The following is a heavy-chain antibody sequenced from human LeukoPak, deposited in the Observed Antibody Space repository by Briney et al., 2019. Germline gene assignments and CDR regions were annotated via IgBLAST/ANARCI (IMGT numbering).Heavy chain of an antibody. CDR3: AKQMVVATNYFDY. CDR1: GFTFTNYG. CDR2: ISYDGSTK. D-gene: IGHD5-12*01. Sequence: AGSLRLSCAASGFTFTNYGIHWVRQAPGQGLQGVAVISYDGSTKYYADSVKGRFTISRDNSKNTLYLQMDSLRAEDTAVYYCAKQMVVATNYFDYWGQGTLVTVSS. J-gene: IGHJ4*02. V-gene: IGHV3-30*18.